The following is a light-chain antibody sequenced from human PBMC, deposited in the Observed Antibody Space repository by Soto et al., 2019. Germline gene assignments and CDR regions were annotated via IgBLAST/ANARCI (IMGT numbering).Light chain of an antibody. J-gene: IGLJ1*01. Sequence: QSALTQPASVSGSPGQSITISCTGTSSDVGGHNSVSWYRQDPGKAPKLMIYDVSNRPSGVSDRFSGSKSGNTASLTISGLQIEDEADYYCSSFTRCVNYVFGNGTKVTV. CDR3: SSFTRCVNYV. CDR1: SSDVGGHNS. CDR2: DVS. V-gene: IGLV2-14*01.